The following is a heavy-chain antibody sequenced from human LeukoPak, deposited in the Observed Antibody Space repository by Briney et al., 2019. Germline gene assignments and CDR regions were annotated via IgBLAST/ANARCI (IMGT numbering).Heavy chain of an antibody. CDR1: GPSISSGGYY. Sequence: SETLSPTCTVSGPSISSGGYYWSWIRQHPGKGLEWIGYIYYSGSTYYNPSLKSRVTLSVDTSKNQFSLKLRSVTAADTAVYYCARAGVGQYCSSTSSYSPGPLFDYWGQGTLVTVSS. V-gene: IGHV4-31*03. CDR2: IYYSGST. CDR3: ARAGVGQYCSSTSSYSPGPLFDY. D-gene: IGHD2-2*02. J-gene: IGHJ4*02.